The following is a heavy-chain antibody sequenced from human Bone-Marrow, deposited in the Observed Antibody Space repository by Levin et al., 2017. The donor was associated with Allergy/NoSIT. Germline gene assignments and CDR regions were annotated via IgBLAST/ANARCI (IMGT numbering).Heavy chain of an antibody. V-gene: IGHV3-30-3*01. CDR3: AREGCRIAACYYGMDV. J-gene: IGHJ6*02. CDR2: ISYDGSNK. D-gene: IGHD6-6*01. CDR1: GFTFSSYA. Sequence: SCAASGFTFSSYAMHWVRQAPGKGLEWVAVISYDGSNKYYADSVKGRFTISRDNSKNTLYLQMNSLRAEDTAVYYCAREGCRIAACYYGMDVWGQGTTVTVSS.